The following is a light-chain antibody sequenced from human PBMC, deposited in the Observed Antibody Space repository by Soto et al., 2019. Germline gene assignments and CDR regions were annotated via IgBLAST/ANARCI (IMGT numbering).Light chain of an antibody. CDR1: SSDVGGYIY. Sequence: QSVLTQPASVSGSPGQSITISCTGTSSDVGGYIYVSWYQQQSGKAPKLMIHEVSNRPSGVSNRFSGSKSGNTASLTISGLQAEDEADYYCSSYTSSRAYVFGIGTKLTVL. J-gene: IGLJ1*01. CDR2: EVS. V-gene: IGLV2-14*01. CDR3: SSYTSSRAYV.